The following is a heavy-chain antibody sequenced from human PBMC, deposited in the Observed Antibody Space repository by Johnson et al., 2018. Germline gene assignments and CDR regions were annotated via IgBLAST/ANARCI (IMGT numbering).Heavy chain of an antibody. V-gene: IGHV3-23*04. CDR3: AKARAEWGDAFDI. Sequence: VQLVESGGGLVQPGGSLRLSCAASGFTFSSYAMSWVRQAPGQGLEWVSGISGSGGSTYYADSVKVRLIISRDNSKNTLNLQMNSLRAEDTAVYYWAKARAEWGDAFDIWGQGTMVTVSS. J-gene: IGHJ3*02. CDR1: GFTFSSYA. D-gene: IGHD3-3*01. CDR2: ISGSGGST.